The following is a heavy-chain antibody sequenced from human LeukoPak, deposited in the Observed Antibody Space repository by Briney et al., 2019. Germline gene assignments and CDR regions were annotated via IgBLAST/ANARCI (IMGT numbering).Heavy chain of an antibody. CDR1: GFTFSSYA. D-gene: IGHD3-9*01. CDR2: ISYDGSNK. CDR3: ARGRYDILTGHYYFDY. Sequence: GGSLRLSCAASGFTFSSYAMHWVRQAPGKGLEWVAVISYDGSNKYYADSVKGRFTISRDNSKNTLYLQMNSLRAEDTAVYYCARGRYDILTGHYYFDYWGQGTLVTVSS. V-gene: IGHV3-30-3*01. J-gene: IGHJ4*02.